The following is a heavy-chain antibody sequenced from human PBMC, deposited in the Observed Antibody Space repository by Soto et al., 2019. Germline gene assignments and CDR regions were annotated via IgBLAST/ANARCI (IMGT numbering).Heavy chain of an antibody. V-gene: IGHV4-4*07. CDR3: ARGQRFSDWFDP. CDR2: IYSSGST. J-gene: IGHJ5*02. CDR1: GGAINSYY. Sequence: SETLSLTCTFSGGAINSYYWTWIRKTAGKGLEWIGRIYSSGSTKYNPSLQSRVTMSLDTSKNQFSLRLTSVTAADTAVYYCARGQRFSDWFDPWGQGTLVTVS. D-gene: IGHD3-3*01.